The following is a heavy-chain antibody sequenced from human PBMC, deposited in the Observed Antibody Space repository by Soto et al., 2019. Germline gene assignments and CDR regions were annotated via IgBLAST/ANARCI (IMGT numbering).Heavy chain of an antibody. D-gene: IGHD3-16*01. J-gene: IGHJ5*02. CDR2: IWHDGNEK. CDR1: GFTFSDYG. V-gene: IGHV3-33*01. Sequence: QVQLVESGGGVVQPGRSLRLSCAASGFTFSDYGMHWVRQTPGKGLRWVAVIWHDGNEKYYADSAKGRFTVSRDNSKNTLYLQMNSLRAEDTALYYCAREFGQYGNYRFDPWGQGTLVAVSS. CDR3: AREFGQYGNYRFDP.